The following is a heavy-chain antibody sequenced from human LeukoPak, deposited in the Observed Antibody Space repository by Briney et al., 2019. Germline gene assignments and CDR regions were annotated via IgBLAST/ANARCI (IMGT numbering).Heavy chain of an antibody. CDR2: IYYSGST. D-gene: IGHD4-17*01. CDR3: ARLWIGKTPVTN. V-gene: IGHV4-39*01. Sequence: SETLSLTCTVSGGSISSSSYYWGWIRQPPGKGLEWLVSIYYSGSTYYNPSLKSRVTISVDTAKNQFSLKLSSVTATDTAVYYCARLWIGKTPVTNWGQGTLVTVSS. J-gene: IGHJ4*02. CDR1: GGSISSSSYY.